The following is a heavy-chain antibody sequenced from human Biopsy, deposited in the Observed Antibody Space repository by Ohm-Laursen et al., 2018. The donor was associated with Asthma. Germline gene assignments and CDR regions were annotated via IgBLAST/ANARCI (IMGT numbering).Heavy chain of an antibody. CDR2: HDHEEGGT. V-gene: IGHV1-24*01. J-gene: IGHJ4*02. D-gene: IGHD4-17*01. CDR3: ASDLPKDYVRYNFQF. Sequence: SVKVSCKVSGYSLTDLSMHWVRQAPGQGLEWMGGHDHEEGGTVNARRFQGRVTMTEDTSTDTAYMELSSLSSDDTAVYYCASDLPKDYVRYNFQFWGQGTLVTVSS. CDR1: GYSLTDLS.